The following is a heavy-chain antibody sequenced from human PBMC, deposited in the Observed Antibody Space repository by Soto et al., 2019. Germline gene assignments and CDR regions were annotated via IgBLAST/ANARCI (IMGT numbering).Heavy chain of an antibody. CDR1: GFTFSSYG. Sequence: QVQLVESGGGVVQPGRSLRLSCAASGFTFSSYGMHWVRQAPGKGLEWVAVISYDGSNKYYADSVKGRFTISRDNSKNTLYLQMNSLRAEDTAVYYCATYDILTGSYIKYWGQGTLVTVSS. CDR2: ISYDGSNK. D-gene: IGHD3-9*01. V-gene: IGHV3-30*03. J-gene: IGHJ4*02. CDR3: ATYDILTGSYIKY.